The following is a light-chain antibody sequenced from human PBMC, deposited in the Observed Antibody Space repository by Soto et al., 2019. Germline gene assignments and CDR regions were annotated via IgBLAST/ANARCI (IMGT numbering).Light chain of an antibody. CDR2: DVN. V-gene: IGLV2-8*01. CDR3: SSYAGSNNFV. CDR1: SSDVGGYNY. Sequence: QSALTQPPSASGSPGQSVIISCTGTSSDVGGYNYVSWYQHHPGKAPKLMIYDVNKRPSGVPDRFSGSKSGNTASLTVSGLQAEDEADYYCSSYAGSNNFVFGTGTKVTVL. J-gene: IGLJ1*01.